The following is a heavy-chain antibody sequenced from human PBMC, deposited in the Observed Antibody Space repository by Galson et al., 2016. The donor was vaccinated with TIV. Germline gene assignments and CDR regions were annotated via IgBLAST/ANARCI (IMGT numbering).Heavy chain of an antibody. Sequence: CAISGDSVSSNSAAWNWLRQSPSRGLEWLGRTFYRSKWYNDYAPSVKSRITINPDTSKNQFSLQLKSVTPEDTAVYYCARATHSVFGIIMTLDSWGQGTLVTVSS. CDR3: ARATHSVFGIIMTLDS. V-gene: IGHV6-1*01. J-gene: IGHJ4*02. CDR2: TFYRSKWYN. CDR1: GDSVSSNSAA. D-gene: IGHD3-16*01.